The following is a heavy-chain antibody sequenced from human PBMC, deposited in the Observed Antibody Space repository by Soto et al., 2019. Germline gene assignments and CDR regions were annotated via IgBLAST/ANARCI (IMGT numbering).Heavy chain of an antibody. CDR3: ARSSTYCGGDCFGFWFDP. J-gene: IGHJ5*02. CDR2: IYPGDSDT. Sequence: PGESLKISCNGSGYSFTSYWIGWVRQMPGKGLEWMGIIYPGDSDTRYSPSFQGQVTISADKSISTAYLQWSSLKASDTAMYYCARSSTYCGGDCFGFWFDPWGQGTLVTVSS. CDR1: GYSFTSYW. V-gene: IGHV5-51*01. D-gene: IGHD2-21*02.